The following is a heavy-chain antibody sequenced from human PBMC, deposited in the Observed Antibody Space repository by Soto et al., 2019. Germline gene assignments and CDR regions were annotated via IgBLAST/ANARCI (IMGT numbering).Heavy chain of an antibody. V-gene: IGHV3-23*01. Sequence: GGSLRLSCAASGFTFSSYAMSWVRQAPGKGLEWVSAISGSGGSTYYADSVKGRFTISRDNSKNTLYLQMNSLRAEDTAVYYCAKALNPRGFFERDYRVVIIIDAFDIWGKGTMVTVSS. D-gene: IGHD3-3*01. J-gene: IGHJ3*02. CDR1: GFTFSSYA. CDR3: AKALNPRGFFERDYRVVIIIDAFDI. CDR2: ISGSGGST.